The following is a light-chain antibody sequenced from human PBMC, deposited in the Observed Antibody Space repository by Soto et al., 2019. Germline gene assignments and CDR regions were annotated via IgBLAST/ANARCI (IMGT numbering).Light chain of an antibody. CDR3: AAWDDSLRGV. J-gene: IGLJ1*01. V-gene: IGLV1-47*01. Sequence: QSVLTQPPSVSGTPGQRVTISCSGSSSNIERSYVYWYQQLPGTAPKLLIYRNNQRPSGVPDRFSGSKSGTSASLAISGRRSEDEADYYCAAWDDSLRGVFGAGTKLTVL. CDR2: RNN. CDR1: SSNIERSY.